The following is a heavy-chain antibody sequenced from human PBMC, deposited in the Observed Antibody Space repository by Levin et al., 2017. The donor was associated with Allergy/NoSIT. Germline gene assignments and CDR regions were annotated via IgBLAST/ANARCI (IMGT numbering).Heavy chain of an antibody. CDR2: IYYSGST. V-gene: IGHV4-39*07. CDR1: GGSISSSSYY. J-gene: IGHJ4*02. CDR3: ARDREGDTAMGFDY. Sequence: ESLKISCTVSGGSISSSSYYWGWIRQPPGKGLEWIGSIYYSGSTYYNPSLKSRVTISVDTSKNQFSLKLSSVTAADTAVYYCARDREGDTAMGFDYWGQGTLVTVSS. D-gene: IGHD5-18*01.